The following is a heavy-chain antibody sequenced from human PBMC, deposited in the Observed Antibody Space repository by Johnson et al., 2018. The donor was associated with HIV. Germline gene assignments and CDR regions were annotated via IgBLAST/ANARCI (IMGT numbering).Heavy chain of an antibody. J-gene: IGHJ3*02. D-gene: IGHD2-8*01. V-gene: IGHV3-NL1*01. Sequence: QVQLVESGGGVVQPGRSLRLSCAASVFTFSSYAMHWVRQAPGKGLEWVSVIYSGGSTYYADSVKGRFTISRDSSKNTLYLQMNSLRAEDTAVYYCAKNGARGDAFDIWGQGTMVAVSS. CDR1: VFTFSSYA. CDR2: IYSGGST. CDR3: AKNGARGDAFDI.